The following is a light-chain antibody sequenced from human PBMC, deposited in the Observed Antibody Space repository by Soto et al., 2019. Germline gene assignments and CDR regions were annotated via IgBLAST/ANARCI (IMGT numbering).Light chain of an antibody. J-gene: IGKJ1*01. V-gene: IGKV3-11*01. CDR3: QQRANWPWT. Sequence: EIVLTQSPATLSLSPGEGATLSCRASQSVRSYLVWYQQKPGQAPRLLIYDVSNRATGVPARFSGSGSGTDFSLTVTSLEPEDFAVYYCQQRANWPWTFGQGTKV. CDR1: QSVRSY. CDR2: DVS.